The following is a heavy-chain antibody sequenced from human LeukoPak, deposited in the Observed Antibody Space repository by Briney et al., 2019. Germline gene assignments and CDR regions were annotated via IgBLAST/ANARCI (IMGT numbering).Heavy chain of an antibody. CDR3: ARDGELPHRYQLLWDAFDI. Sequence: SQTLSLTCTVSGGSINTSDYYWSWIRQPPGKGLEWIGYIFYSGNTYYNPSLKSRVIISIDTSKNQFSLRLSSVTAADTAVYYCARDGELPHRYQLLWDAFDIWGQGTMVTVSS. J-gene: IGHJ3*02. V-gene: IGHV4-30-4*08. CDR2: IFYSGNT. D-gene: IGHD2-2*01. CDR1: GGSINTSDYY.